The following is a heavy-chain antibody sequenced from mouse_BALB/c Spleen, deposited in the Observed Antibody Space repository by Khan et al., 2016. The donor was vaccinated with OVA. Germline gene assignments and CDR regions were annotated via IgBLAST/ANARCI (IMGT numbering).Heavy chain of an antibody. CDR3: ARGGAARATWDYFDY. CDR2: TFPGGGYT. CDR1: GYTFTNYW. V-gene: IGHV1-63*02. D-gene: IGHD3-1*01. Sequence: QVHVKQSGAELVRPGTSVKMSCKAAGYTFTNYWIGWVKQRPGHGLEWIGDTFPGGGYTNYNEKFKGKATLTADTSSSTAYMKFSGLPSEDSAIINSARGGAARATWDYFDYWGQGTTLTVSS. J-gene: IGHJ2*01.